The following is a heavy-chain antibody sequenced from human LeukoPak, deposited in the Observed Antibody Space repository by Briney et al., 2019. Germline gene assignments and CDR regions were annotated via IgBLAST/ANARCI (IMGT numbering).Heavy chain of an antibody. Sequence: PSETLSLTCAVYGGSFSGYYWSWIRQPPGKGLEWIGEINHSGSTNYNPSRKSRATISVDTSKNQFSLKLSSVTAADTAVYYCASTYLYSNNVNWFDPWGQGTLVTVSS. D-gene: IGHD4-11*01. J-gene: IGHJ5*02. CDR1: GGSFSGYY. CDR3: ASTYLYSNNVNWFDP. V-gene: IGHV4-34*01. CDR2: INHSGST.